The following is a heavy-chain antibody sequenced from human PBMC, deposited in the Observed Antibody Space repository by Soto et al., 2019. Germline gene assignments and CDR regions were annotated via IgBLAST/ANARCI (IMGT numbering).Heavy chain of an antibody. CDR1: GFTFSGCA. CDR3: TRLRVVVAHESSYFDY. D-gene: IGHD2-15*01. J-gene: IGHJ4*02. CDR2: IRSKANSYAT. Sequence: GGSLRLSCAASGFTFSGCAMHWVRQASGKGLEWVGRIRSKANSYATAYAASVKGRFTISRDDSKNTAYLQMNSLKTEDTAVYYCTRLRVVVAHESSYFDYWGQGTLVTVSS. V-gene: IGHV3-73*01.